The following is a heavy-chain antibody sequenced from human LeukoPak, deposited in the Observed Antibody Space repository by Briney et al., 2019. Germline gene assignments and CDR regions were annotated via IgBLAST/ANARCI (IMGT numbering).Heavy chain of an antibody. CDR1: GFTFRSYN. CDR2: ISSSICYI. CDR3: ARAAGGYFDY. J-gene: IGHJ4*02. D-gene: IGHD1-14*01. V-gene: IGHV3-21*01. Sequence: GGPLRLSCAASGFTFRSYNMNWVRPAPGKELKWVSSISSSICYIYYADSVKGRFTISRDNAKNSLNLQMNSLRAEDTAVYYCARAAGGYFDYWGQGTLVTVSS.